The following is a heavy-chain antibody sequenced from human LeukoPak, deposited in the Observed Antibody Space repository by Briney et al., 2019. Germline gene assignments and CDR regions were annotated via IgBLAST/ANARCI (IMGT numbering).Heavy chain of an antibody. CDR1: GFTFSSYW. Sequence: PGGSLRLSCAASGFTFSSYWMTWVRQAPGKGLEWVSSINANGAGTFYADSVKGRFSISRDNAKNTLGLQVHSLTAEDTAVYYCAEDQSYYNWFDPWGQGTLVTVSS. CDR3: AEDQSYYNWFDP. V-gene: IGHV3-23*01. J-gene: IGHJ5*02. CDR2: INANGAGT. D-gene: IGHD3-10*01.